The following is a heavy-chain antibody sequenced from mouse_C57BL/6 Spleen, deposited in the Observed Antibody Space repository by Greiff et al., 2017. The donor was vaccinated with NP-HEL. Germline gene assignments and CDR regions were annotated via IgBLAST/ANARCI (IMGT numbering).Heavy chain of an antibody. J-gene: IGHJ3*01. D-gene: IGHD1-1*01. CDR3: ARRGYYGSSWFAY. Sequence: VQLKQSGPELVKPGASVKISCKASGYTFTDYYMNWVKQSHGKSLEWIGDINPNNGGTSYNQKFKGKATLTVDKSSSTAYMELRSLTSEDSAVYYCARRGYYGSSWFAYWGQGTLVTVSA. V-gene: IGHV1-26*01. CDR1: GYTFTDYY. CDR2: INPNNGGT.